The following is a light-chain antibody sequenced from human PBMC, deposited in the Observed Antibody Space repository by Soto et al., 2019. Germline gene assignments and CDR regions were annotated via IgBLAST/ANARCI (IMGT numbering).Light chain of an antibody. CDR3: QQYKDWPTT. CDR1: QTLDSM. CDR2: SAS. V-gene: IGKV3-15*01. J-gene: IGKJ1*01. Sequence: IVLTQSPATLSVSPGERATLSCWASQTLDSMVAWYQQKSGLAPRLLIYSASARATGVPARFSGYGSGTDFTLTISSLQSEDLGVYYCQQYKDWPTTFGQGTKVEV.